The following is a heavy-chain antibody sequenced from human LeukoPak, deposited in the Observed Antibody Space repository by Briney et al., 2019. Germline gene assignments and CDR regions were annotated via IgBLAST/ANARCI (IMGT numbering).Heavy chain of an antibody. J-gene: IGHJ6*03. CDR3: ARDFKNYMDV. Sequence: GGSLRLSCAASGFTFSSYSMNWVRQAPGKGLERVSYISSSSSTIYYADSVKGRFTISRDNAKNSLYLQMNSLRAEDTAVYYCARDFKNYMDVWGKGTTVTVSS. CDR1: GFTFSSYS. V-gene: IGHV3-48*01. CDR2: ISSSSSTI.